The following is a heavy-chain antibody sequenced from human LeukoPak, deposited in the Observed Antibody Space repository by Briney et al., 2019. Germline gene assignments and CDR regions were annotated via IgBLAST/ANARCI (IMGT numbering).Heavy chain of an antibody. V-gene: IGHV3-21*04. D-gene: IGHD6-19*01. J-gene: IGHJ5*01. CDR1: GFALRSYS. CDR3: ARVAVAGPTGWFDS. Sequence: SGGSLRLSCAASGFALRSYSVTWVRQAPGKGLEWVSSISSTSAYIYYAESVKGRFSISRDNVDNVVHLQMSSLRNEDTAFYYCARVAVAGPTGWFDSWGQGTLVTVSS. CDR2: ISSTSAYI.